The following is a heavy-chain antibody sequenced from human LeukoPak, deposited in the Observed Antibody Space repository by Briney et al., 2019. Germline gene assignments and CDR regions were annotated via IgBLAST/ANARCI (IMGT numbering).Heavy chain of an antibody. Sequence: PSETLSLTCAVYGGSFSGYYWSWIRQPPGKGLEWIGEINHSGSTNYNPSLKSRVTISVDTSKNQFSLRLSSVTATDTAVYYCAVRTLYWFDPWGQGTLVTVSS. J-gene: IGHJ5*02. CDR2: INHSGST. V-gene: IGHV4-34*01. CDR1: GGSFSGYY. CDR3: AVRTLYWFDP.